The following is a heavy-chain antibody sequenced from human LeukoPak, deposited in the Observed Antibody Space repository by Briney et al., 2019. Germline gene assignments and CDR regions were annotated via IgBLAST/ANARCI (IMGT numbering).Heavy chain of an antibody. Sequence: SGGSLRLSCAASGFTFNDYYMSWIRQAPGKGLEWLSYINIGGTNTHYADSVKGRFTISRDSAKKSLYLEMNNLRAEDTTVYYCATDGAGFGTWGQGVLVTVSS. V-gene: IGHV3-11*01. CDR3: ATDGAGFGT. CDR1: GFTFNDYY. CDR2: INIGGTNT. J-gene: IGHJ5*02.